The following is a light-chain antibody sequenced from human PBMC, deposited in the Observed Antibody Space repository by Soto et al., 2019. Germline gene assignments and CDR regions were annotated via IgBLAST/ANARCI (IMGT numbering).Light chain of an antibody. CDR3: QQCDNWPLIT. J-gene: IGKJ5*01. V-gene: IGKV3-20*01. CDR1: QSVSSSF. Sequence: EIVLTQSPGTLSLSPGERATLSCRASQSVSSSFLAWYQQKVGQAPRLLIYGASSRATGIPDRFSGSGSGTDFTLTISRLEPEDFAVYYCQQCDNWPLITFGQGTRLEIK. CDR2: GAS.